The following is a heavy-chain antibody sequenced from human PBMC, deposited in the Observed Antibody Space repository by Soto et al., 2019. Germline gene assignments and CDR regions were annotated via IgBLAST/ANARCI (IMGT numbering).Heavy chain of an antibody. D-gene: IGHD3-16*01. Sequence: QVQLVQSGAEVKKPGASVKVSCKASGYTFTSYGISWVRQAPGQGLEWMGGISAYNGNTNYAQKXXGXVTXTTDTSTSTAYRELRSLRSDDTAVYYCARKDYPVDDWGQGTLSPSPQ. CDR2: ISAYNGNT. CDR3: ARKDYPVDD. CDR1: GYTFTSYG. J-gene: IGHJ4*02. V-gene: IGHV1-18*01.